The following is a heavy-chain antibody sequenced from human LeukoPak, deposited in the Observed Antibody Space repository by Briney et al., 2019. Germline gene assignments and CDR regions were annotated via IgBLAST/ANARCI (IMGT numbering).Heavy chain of an antibody. Sequence: GGSLRLSCAASGFTFSSYGMHWVRQAPGKGLEWVAVISYDGSNKYYADSVKGRFTISRDNAKNSLYLQMNSLRAEDTALYYCAKHQGAYGGPVDHWGQGTLVTVSS. CDR1: GFTFSSYG. J-gene: IGHJ4*02. V-gene: IGHV3-30*18. CDR3: AKHQGAYGGPVDH. D-gene: IGHD4-23*01. CDR2: ISYDGSNK.